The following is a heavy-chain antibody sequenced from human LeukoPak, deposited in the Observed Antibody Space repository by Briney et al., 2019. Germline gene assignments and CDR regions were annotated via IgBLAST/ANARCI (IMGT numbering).Heavy chain of an antibody. CDR2: VQTSGGT. D-gene: IGHD2-8*01. CDR3: ARALCINGICEWFDP. V-gene: IGHV4-61*02. J-gene: IGHJ5*02. Sequence: SQTLSLTCTVSGASISSGIYFWSWIRQPAGKGLEWIGRVQTSGGTNYNPSLESRVTISIDTSKNQFSLTLRSVTAAGTAVYYCARALCINGICEWFDPWGQGTLVTVSS. CDR1: GASISSGIYF.